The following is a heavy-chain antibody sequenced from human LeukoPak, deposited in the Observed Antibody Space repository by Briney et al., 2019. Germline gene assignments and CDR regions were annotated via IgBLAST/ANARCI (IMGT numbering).Heavy chain of an antibody. Sequence: SETLSLTCTVSGGSISSYYWSWIRQPPGKGLEWIGYIYYSGSTNYNPSLKSRVTISVDTSKNRFSLKLSSVTAADTAVYYCASLGEMATIDYSGQRTLVTVSS. V-gene: IGHV4-59*01. J-gene: IGHJ4*02. CDR1: GGSISSYY. CDR2: IYYSGST. CDR3: ASLGEMATIDY. D-gene: IGHD5-24*01.